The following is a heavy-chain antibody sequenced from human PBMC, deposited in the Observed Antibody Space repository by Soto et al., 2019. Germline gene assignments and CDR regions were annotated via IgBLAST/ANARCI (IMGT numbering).Heavy chain of an antibody. D-gene: IGHD3-3*01. CDR2: IIPIFGTA. Sequence: SVKVSYDASGGPFMSYAIIWVRQAPGQGLEWMGGIIPIFGTANYAQKFQGRVTITADESTSTAYMELSSLRSEDTAVYYCARDEAAYTIFYGMDVWGQGTTVTVSS. CDR1: GGPFMSYA. J-gene: IGHJ6*02. V-gene: IGHV1-69*01. CDR3: ARDEAAYTIFYGMDV.